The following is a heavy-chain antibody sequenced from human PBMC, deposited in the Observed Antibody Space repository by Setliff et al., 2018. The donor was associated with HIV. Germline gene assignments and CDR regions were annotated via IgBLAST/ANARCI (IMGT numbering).Heavy chain of an antibody. Sequence: PGGSLRLSCTASGFTFGDYAMTWVRQAPGKGLEWVGFIRGKPSGGTTEYAASVKGRFTISRDDSKSVAYLQMSSLKTDDTAVYYCTPCTGTSRFDYWGQGTLVTVSS. V-gene: IGHV3-49*04. CDR2: IRGKPSGGTT. CDR1: GFTFGDYA. J-gene: IGHJ4*02. D-gene: IGHD1-7*01. CDR3: TPCTGTSRFDY.